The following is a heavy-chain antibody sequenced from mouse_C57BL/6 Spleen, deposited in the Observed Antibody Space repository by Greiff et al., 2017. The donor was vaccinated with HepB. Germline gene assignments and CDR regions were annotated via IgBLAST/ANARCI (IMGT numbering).Heavy chain of an antibody. CDR3: ARHRITTVDYAMDY. D-gene: IGHD1-1*01. CDR1: GFSLTSYG. Sequence: QVQLQQSGPGLVAPSQSLSITCTVSGFSLTSYGVHWVRQPPGKGLEWLVVIWSDGSTNYNSALKSRLSISKDNSKSQVFLKMNSLQTDDTAMYYCARHRITTVDYAMDYWGQGTSVTVSS. V-gene: IGHV2-6-1*01. J-gene: IGHJ4*01. CDR2: IWSDGST.